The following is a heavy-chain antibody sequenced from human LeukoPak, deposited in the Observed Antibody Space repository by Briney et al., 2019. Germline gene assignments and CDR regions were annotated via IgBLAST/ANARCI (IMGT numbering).Heavy chain of an antibody. CDR1: GDSISRSTYY. V-gene: IGHV4-39*01. Sequence: SETLSLTCTVSGDSISRSTYYWGWIRQPPGKGLEWIGSIYYSGSTYYNPSLKSRVTISVDTSKNQFSLKLSSVTAADTAVYYCARPYSVSLRKDAFDIWGQGTMVTVSS. CDR2: IYYSGST. CDR3: ARPYSVSLRKDAFDI. D-gene: IGHD2-21*01. J-gene: IGHJ3*02.